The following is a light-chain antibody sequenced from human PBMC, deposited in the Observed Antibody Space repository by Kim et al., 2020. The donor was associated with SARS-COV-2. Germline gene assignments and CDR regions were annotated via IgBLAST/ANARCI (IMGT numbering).Light chain of an antibody. J-gene: IGLJ2*01. CDR3: QAWDSSTAYVV. Sequence: SPGQTSSITCSGDKLGNKYACWYQQKPGQSPVLVIYQNSKRPSGIPGRFSGSNSGNTATLTISGTQAMDEADYYCQAWDSSTAYVVFGGGTQLTVL. V-gene: IGLV3-1*01. CDR2: QNS. CDR1: KLGNKY.